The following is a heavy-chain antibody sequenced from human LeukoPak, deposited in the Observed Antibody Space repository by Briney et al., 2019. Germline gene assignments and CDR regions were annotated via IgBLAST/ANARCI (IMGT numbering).Heavy chain of an antibody. D-gene: IGHD3-3*01. J-gene: IGHJ5*02. CDR1: GFTFSRFG. CDR3: ASVGSLITIFGVTLSP. V-gene: IGHV3-30*02. CDR2: IRYDGSNK. Sequence: GGSLRLSCAASGFTFSRFGMHWVRQAPGKGLEWVAFIRYDGSNKYYADSVQGRFIISRDNSKNTLYLQMNSLRAEDTAVYYCASVGSLITIFGVTLSPWGQGTLVTVSS.